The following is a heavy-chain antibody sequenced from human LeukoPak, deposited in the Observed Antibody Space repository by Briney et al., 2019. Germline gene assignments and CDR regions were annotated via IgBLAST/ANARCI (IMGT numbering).Heavy chain of an antibody. CDR3: ARAEDYYDSSGYYFPYFDY. Sequence: PSETLSLTRAVYGGSFSGYYWSWIRQPPGKGLEWIGEINHSGSTNYNPSLKSRVTISVDTSKNQFSLKLSSVTAADTAVYYCARAEDYYDSSGYYFPYFDYWGQGTLVTVSS. CDR2: INHSGST. V-gene: IGHV4-34*01. J-gene: IGHJ4*02. CDR1: GGSFSGYY. D-gene: IGHD3-22*01.